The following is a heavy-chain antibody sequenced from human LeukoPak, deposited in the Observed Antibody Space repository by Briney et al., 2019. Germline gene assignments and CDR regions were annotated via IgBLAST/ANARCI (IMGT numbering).Heavy chain of an antibody. D-gene: IGHD2-15*01. V-gene: IGHV3-30*03. Sequence: PGRSLRLSCAASGFTFSSYGMHWVRQAPGKGLEWVAVISYDGSNKYYADSVKGRFTISRDNSKNTLYLQMNSLRAEDTAVYYCASGQGGGYPDDFDYWGQGTLVTVSS. J-gene: IGHJ4*02. CDR3: ASGQGGGYPDDFDY. CDR1: GFTFSSYG. CDR2: ISYDGSNK.